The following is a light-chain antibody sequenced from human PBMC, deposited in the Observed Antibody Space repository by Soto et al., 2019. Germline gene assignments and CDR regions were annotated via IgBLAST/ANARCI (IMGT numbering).Light chain of an antibody. CDR3: QQSSNWPPVYT. CDR2: DAS. Sequence: EIVLTQSPATLSLSPGERATLSCRASQSVSSYLAWYQQKPGQAPRLLIYDASNRATGIPARFSGSGSGTDFTLTISILEPEDFAVYYCQQSSNWPPVYTFGQGTKLAIK. V-gene: IGKV3-11*01. J-gene: IGKJ2*01. CDR1: QSVSSY.